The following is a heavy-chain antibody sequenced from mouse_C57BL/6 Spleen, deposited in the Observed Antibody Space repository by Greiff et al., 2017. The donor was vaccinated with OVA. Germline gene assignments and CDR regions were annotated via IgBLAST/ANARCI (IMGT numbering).Heavy chain of an antibody. CDR1: GYTFTSYW. Sequence: QVQLQQPGAELVKPGASVKLSCKASGYTFTSYWMHWVKQRPGQGLEWIGMIHPNSGSTNYNEKFKSKATLTVDKSSSTAYMQLSSLTSEDSAVYYCATTYGSSRDYYAMGYGGQGTSVTVSS. V-gene: IGHV1-64*01. CDR2: IHPNSGST. D-gene: IGHD1-1*01. J-gene: IGHJ4*01. CDR3: ATTYGSSRDYYAMGY.